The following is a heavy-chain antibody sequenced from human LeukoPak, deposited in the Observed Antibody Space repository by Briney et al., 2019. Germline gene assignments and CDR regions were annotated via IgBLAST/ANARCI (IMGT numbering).Heavy chain of an antibody. Sequence: SETLSLTCAVYGGSFSGYYWGWIRQPPGKGLEWIGEINHSGSTNYNPSLKSRVTISVDTSKNQFSLKLSSVTAADTAVYYCARESPSYYDFWSGYFTYYYYYYMDVWGKGTTVTVSS. CDR1: GGSFSGYY. V-gene: IGHV4-34*01. CDR3: ARESPSYYDFWSGYFTYYYYYYMDV. J-gene: IGHJ6*03. D-gene: IGHD3-3*01. CDR2: INHSGST.